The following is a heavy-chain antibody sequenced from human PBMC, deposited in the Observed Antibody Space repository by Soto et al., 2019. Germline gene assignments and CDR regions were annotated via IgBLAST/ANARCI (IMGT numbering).Heavy chain of an antibody. CDR1: GGSFSGYY. J-gene: IGHJ4*02. CDR2: INHSGST. Sequence: QVQLQQWGAGLLKPSETLSLTCAVYGGSFSGYYWSWIRQPPGKGLEWIGEINHSGSTNYNPSPKSRVTISVDTSKNQFSLKLSSVTAADTAVYYCARDYGGKASFDYWGQGTLVTVSS. D-gene: IGHD4-17*01. V-gene: IGHV4-34*01. CDR3: ARDYGGKASFDY.